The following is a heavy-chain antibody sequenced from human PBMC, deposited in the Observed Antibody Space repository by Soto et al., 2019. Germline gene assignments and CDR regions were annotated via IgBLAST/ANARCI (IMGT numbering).Heavy chain of an antibody. D-gene: IGHD6-6*01. CDR3: ASLYSSSPGYYYYYYMDV. CDR2: INHSGST. CDR1: GGSFSSYY. V-gene: IGHV4-34*01. Sequence: SETLSLTCAVYGGSFSSYYWSWIRQPPGKGLEWIGEINHSGSTNYNPSLKSRVTISVDTSKNQFSLKLSSVTAADTAVYYCASLYSSSPGYYYYYYMDVWGKGTTVTVSS. J-gene: IGHJ6*03.